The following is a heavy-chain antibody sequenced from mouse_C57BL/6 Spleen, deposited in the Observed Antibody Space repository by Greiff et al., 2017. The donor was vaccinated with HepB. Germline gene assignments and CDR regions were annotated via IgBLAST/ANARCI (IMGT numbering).Heavy chain of an antibody. J-gene: IGHJ4*01. V-gene: IGHV5-17*01. CDR3: ARRRDMDY. CDR2: ISSGSSTI. Sequence: EVKLMESGGGLVKPGGSLKLSCAASGFTFSDYGMHWVRQAPEKGLEWVAYISSGSSTIYYADTVKGRFTISRDNAKNTLFLQMTSLRSEDTAMFYCARRRDMDYWGQGTSVTVSS. CDR1: GFTFSDYG.